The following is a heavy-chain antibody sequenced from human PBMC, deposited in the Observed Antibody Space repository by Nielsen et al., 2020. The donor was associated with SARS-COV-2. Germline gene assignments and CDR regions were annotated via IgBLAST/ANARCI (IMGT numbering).Heavy chain of an antibody. D-gene: IGHD3-22*01. CDR3: ARQIVVVITTAWFDP. CDR2: IYYSGGT. Sequence: SETLSPTCALYGGSFSGYYWSWIRQPPGKGLEWIGSIYYSGGTYYNPSLKSRVTISVDTSKNQFSLKLSSVTAADTAVYYCARQIVVVITTAWFDPWGQGTLVTVSS. J-gene: IGHJ5*02. CDR1: GGSFSGYY. V-gene: IGHV4-34*01.